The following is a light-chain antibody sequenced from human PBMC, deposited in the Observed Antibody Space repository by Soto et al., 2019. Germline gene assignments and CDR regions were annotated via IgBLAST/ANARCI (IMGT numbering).Light chain of an antibody. V-gene: IGKV3-20*01. CDR2: GAS. Sequence: EIVMTQSPATLSVAXXXXXSXSXRASQSVGGTFLAWYQQKGGQAPRLLIHGASNRATGIPDRFSGSGSGTDFTLTISRLEPEDFAVYYCQQYGGSPRTFGQGTKVDIK. CDR1: QSVGGTF. CDR3: QQYGGSPRT. J-gene: IGKJ1*01.